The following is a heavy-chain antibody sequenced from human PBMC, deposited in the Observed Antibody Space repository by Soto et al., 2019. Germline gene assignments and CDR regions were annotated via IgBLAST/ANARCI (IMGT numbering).Heavy chain of an antibody. CDR3: VKDGSSGWPYFDDMDV. D-gene: IGHD6-19*01. Sequence: QVQLVESGGGVVQPGRSLRLSCAASGFTFSSYGMHWVRQAPGKGLEWVAVILYDGSKKYYADSVKGRFTISRDNSKNTLSLQMISLRAEDTALYYCVKDGSSGWPYFDDMDVWGQGTTVTVSS. J-gene: IGHJ6*02. CDR1: GFTFSSYG. V-gene: IGHV3-30*18. CDR2: ILYDGSKK.